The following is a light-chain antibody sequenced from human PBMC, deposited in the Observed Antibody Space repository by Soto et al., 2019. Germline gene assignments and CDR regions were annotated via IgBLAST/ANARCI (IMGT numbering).Light chain of an antibody. CDR3: QQYNNWPHMYT. J-gene: IGKJ2*01. V-gene: IGKV3-15*01. CDR1: QGVSSN. CDR2: GAS. Sequence: EIVMTQSPATLSVSPGERATLSCRASQGVSSNLAWYQQKPGQAPRLLIYGASTRATGIPARFSGSGSGTEFTLTISSLQSEDFAVYYCQQYNNWPHMYTFGQGTKVDIK.